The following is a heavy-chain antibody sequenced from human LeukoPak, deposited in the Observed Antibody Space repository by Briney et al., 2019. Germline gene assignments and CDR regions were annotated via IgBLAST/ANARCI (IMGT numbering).Heavy chain of an antibody. CDR2: ISYDGSNK. Sequence: GGSLRLSCAASGFTFSSYAMHWVRQAPGKGLEWVAVISYDGSNKYYADSVKGRFTISRDNSKNTLYLQMNSLRAEDTAVYYCARAFHGRGVDGMDVWGQGTTVTVSS. CDR3: ARAFHGRGVDGMDV. J-gene: IGHJ6*02. V-gene: IGHV3-30-3*01. CDR1: GFTFSSYA.